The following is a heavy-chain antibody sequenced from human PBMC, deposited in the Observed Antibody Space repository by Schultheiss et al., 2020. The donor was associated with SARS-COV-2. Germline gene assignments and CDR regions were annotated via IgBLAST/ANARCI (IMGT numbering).Heavy chain of an antibody. CDR3: ASSRGSYGKVDY. J-gene: IGHJ4*02. V-gene: IGHV3-21*05. Sequence: GGSLRLSCAASGFTFSSYGMHWVRQAPGKGLEWVSYISSSSSYIYYADSVKGRFTISRDNAKNSLYLQMNSLRAEDTAVYYCASSRGSYGKVDYWGQGTLVTVSS. CDR1: GFTFSSYG. D-gene: IGHD1-26*01. CDR2: ISSSSSYI.